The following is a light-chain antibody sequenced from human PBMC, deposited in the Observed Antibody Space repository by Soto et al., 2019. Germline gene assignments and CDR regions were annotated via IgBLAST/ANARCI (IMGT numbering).Light chain of an antibody. Sequence: DIQMTQSPSSLSASVGDRVTITCRASQSISTYLNWYQLKPGKAPQLLIYAASGLQSGVPSRFSGRGSGTDFTLTISSLQPEDFATYYCQQSYRTPPYTFGQGTKLERK. CDR1: QSISTY. V-gene: IGKV1-39*01. CDR2: AAS. J-gene: IGKJ2*01. CDR3: QQSYRTPPYT.